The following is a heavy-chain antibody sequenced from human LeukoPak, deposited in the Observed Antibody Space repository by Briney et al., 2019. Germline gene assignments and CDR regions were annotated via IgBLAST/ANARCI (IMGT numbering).Heavy chain of an antibody. Sequence: GGSLRLSCAASGFTLRTYSMNWVRQAPGKGLEWVSYISSSSSNIYYADSVKGRFTVSRDNAKNSLYLQMNSLRGEDTAVYYCAREAGAGNDYWGQGTLVTVSS. J-gene: IGHJ4*02. CDR3: AREAGAGNDY. V-gene: IGHV3-48*01. CDR1: GFTLRTYS. CDR2: ISSSSSNI. D-gene: IGHD1-26*01.